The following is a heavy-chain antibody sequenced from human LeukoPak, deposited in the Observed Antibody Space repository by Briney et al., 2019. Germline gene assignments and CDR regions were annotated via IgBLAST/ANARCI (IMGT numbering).Heavy chain of an antibody. Sequence: PGRSLRLSCAASGFTFNDYAIHWVRQAPGKGLEWVSGITWNSGSIGYADSVKGRFTISRDNAKNSLYLQMNSLRAEDMALYYCAKDTVATFRFYFDYWGQGTLVTVSS. CDR1: GFTFNDYA. CDR2: ITWNSGSI. D-gene: IGHD5-12*01. CDR3: AKDTVATFRFYFDY. V-gene: IGHV3-9*03. J-gene: IGHJ4*02.